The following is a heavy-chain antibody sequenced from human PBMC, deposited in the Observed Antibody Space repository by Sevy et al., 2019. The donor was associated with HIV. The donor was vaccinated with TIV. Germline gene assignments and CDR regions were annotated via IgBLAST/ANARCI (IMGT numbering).Heavy chain of an antibody. CDR2: LSFGCGKI. CDR3: AREGCSKPHDY. CDR1: GFNFNIYS. J-gene: IGHJ4*02. Sequence: GGSLRLSCVASGFNFNIYSFSWVRQTPGKGLEWVSTLSFGCGKINYADSVQRRFTISRDDSKNTLYLEMNSLRVEDTAIYSCAREGCSKPHDYWGQGTLVTVSS. V-gene: IGHV3-23*01. D-gene: IGHD3-10*02.